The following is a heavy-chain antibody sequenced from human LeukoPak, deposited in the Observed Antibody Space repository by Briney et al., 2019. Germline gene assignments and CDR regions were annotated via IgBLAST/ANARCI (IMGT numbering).Heavy chain of an antibody. Sequence: SETLSLTCTVSGYSISRGYYWGWIRQPPGKGLEWIGSIYHSRSTYYNPSLRSRVTISVDTSKNQFSLKLSSVTAADTAVFYCARRYYGSGSYYFDYWGQGTLVTVSS. CDR2: IYHSRST. V-gene: IGHV4-38-2*02. CDR1: GYSISRGYY. J-gene: IGHJ4*02. D-gene: IGHD3-10*01. CDR3: ARRYYGSGSYYFDY.